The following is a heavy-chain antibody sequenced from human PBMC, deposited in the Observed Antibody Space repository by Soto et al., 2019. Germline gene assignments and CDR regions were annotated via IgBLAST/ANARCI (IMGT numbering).Heavy chain of an antibody. CDR3: AKQYYYGSGSYYTGMYYFDY. J-gene: IGHJ4*02. CDR1: GFTFSSYA. D-gene: IGHD3-10*01. V-gene: IGHV3-23*01. CDR2: ISGSSGST. Sequence: PGGSLRLSCAASGFTFSSYAMSWVRQAPGKGLEWVSAISGSSGSTYYADSVKGRFTISRDDSKNTLYLQMNSLRAEDTAVYYCAKQYYYGSGSYYTGMYYFDYWGQGTLVTVSS.